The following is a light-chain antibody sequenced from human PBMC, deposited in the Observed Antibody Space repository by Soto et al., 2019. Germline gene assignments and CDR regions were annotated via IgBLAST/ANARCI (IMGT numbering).Light chain of an antibody. CDR1: QTVSSN. CDR3: PHPKYHPIT. CDR2: DVS. Sequence: EFVVTQSPASVSVSPGERAALTCRASQTVSSNLVWYQQRPGQAPKLLIYDVSTMASGVPARFSGSGSGTEFTLTINSLQPEDFATYYCPHPKYHPITFGHG. J-gene: IGKJ5*01. V-gene: IGKV3-15*01.